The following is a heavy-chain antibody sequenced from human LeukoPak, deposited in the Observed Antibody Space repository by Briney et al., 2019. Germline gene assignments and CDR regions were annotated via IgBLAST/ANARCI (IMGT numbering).Heavy chain of an antibody. J-gene: IGHJ4*02. CDR3: TTGPF. Sequence: GGSLRLSCAASGFTFSSYGMHWVRQAPGKGLEWVTFIRYDGSNKYYADSVKGRFTISRDDSKNTLYLQMNSLKTEDTAVYYCTTGPFWGQGTLVTVSS. CDR2: IRYDGSNK. CDR1: GFTFSSYG. V-gene: IGHV3-30*02.